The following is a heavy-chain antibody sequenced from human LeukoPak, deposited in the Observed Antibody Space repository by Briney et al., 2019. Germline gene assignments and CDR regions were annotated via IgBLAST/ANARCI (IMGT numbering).Heavy chain of an antibody. CDR3: ARDRRYFDWLFRNWFDP. CDR2: INPNSGGT. V-gene: IGHV1-2*02. D-gene: IGHD3-9*01. J-gene: IGHJ5*02. Sequence: GASVKVSCKASGYTFTGCYMHWVRQAPGQGLEWMGWINPNSGGTNYAQKFQGRVTMTRDTSISTAYMELSRLRSDDTAVYYCARDRRYFDWLFRNWFDPWGQGTLVTVSS. CDR1: GYTFTGCY.